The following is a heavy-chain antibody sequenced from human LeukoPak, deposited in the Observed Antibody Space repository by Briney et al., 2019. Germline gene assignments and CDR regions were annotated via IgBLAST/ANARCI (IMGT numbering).Heavy chain of an antibody. CDR2: IRCDGSYK. J-gene: IGHJ4*02. D-gene: IGHD2-21*01. CDR1: GFTFSSYG. Sequence: DPGGSLRLSCAASGFTFSSYGIHWVRQAPGKGLEWVAAIRCDGSYKYYAESVKGRFTISRDNSKNKRYLQMNSLRAEDTAVYHCARDLYVRGGANVGFDYGGQGTLATASA. CDR3: ARDLYVRGGANVGFDY. V-gene: IGHV3-33*08.